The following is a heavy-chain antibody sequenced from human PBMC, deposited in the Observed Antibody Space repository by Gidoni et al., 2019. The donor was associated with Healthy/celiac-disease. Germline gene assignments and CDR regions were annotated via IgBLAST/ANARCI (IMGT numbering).Heavy chain of an antibody. Sequence: QVQLVQSGAEVKKPGASVKVSCKASGYTFTSYGISWVRQAPGQGLEWMGWISAYNGNTNYAQKLQGRVTMTTDTSTSTAYMELRSLRSDDTAVYYCARDDRKTPVYCSGGSCLDYWGQGTLVTVSS. J-gene: IGHJ4*02. D-gene: IGHD2-15*01. CDR1: GYTFTSYG. CDR2: ISAYNGNT. V-gene: IGHV1-18*04. CDR3: ARDDRKTPVYCSGGSCLDY.